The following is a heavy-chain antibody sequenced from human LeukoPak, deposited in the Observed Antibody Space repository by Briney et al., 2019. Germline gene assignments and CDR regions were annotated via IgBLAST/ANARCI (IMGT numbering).Heavy chain of an antibody. CDR1: GFTFSSYA. J-gene: IGHJ4*02. V-gene: IGHV3-30*14. CDR2: ISYDGSNK. Sequence: GGSLRLSCAASGFTFSSYAMHWVRQAPGKGLEWVAVISYDGSNKYYADSVKGRFTISRDNSKNTLYLQMNSLRAEDTAVYYCARSDFDYWGQGTLVTVSS. CDR3: ARSDFDY.